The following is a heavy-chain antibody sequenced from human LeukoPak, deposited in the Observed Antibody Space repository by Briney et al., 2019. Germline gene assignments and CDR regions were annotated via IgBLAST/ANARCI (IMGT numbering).Heavy chain of an antibody. J-gene: IGHJ4*02. CDR1: GFTVSSNY. CDR3: ASNSFDYYGSGSYSVDY. Sequence: KAGGSLRLSCAASGFTVSSNYMSWVRQPPGKGLEWIGEINHSGSTNYNPSLKSRVTISVDTSKNQFSLKLSSVTAADTAVYYCASNSFDYYGSGSYSVDYWGQGTLVTVSS. CDR2: INHSGST. V-gene: IGHV4-34*01. D-gene: IGHD3-10*01.